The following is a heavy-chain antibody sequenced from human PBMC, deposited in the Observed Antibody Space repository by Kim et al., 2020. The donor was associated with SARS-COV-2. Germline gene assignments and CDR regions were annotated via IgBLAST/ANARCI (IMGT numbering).Heavy chain of an antibody. CDR3: ARVKAGAFDI. CDR1: GFTVSSNY. CDR2: IYSGGST. D-gene: IGHD6-13*01. Sequence: GGSLRLSCAASGFTVSSNYMSWVRQAPGQGLKWVSVIYSGGSTYYADSVRGRFTISRDNSKNTLYLQMNSLRAEDTAVYYCARVKAGAFDIWGQGTMVTVSS. J-gene: IGHJ3*02. V-gene: IGHV3-53*01.